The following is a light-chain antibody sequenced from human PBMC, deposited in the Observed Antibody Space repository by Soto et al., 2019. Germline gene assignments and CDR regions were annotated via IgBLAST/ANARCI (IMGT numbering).Light chain of an antibody. V-gene: IGKV3-20*01. CDR2: CAS. CDR1: HSVSSSY. CDR3: QQYGSSPSIT. Sequence: VLTLSLGTLSFSTGERATLSCRASHSVSSSYLAWYQQKPGQAPRLLIYCASSRATGIPDRFSGSGSGTDFTLTISRLEPEDFAVYYCQQYGSSPSITFGQRTRLEIK. J-gene: IGKJ5*01.